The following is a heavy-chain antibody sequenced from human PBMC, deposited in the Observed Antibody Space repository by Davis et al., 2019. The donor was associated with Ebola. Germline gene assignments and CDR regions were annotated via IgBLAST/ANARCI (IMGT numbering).Heavy chain of an antibody. V-gene: IGHV3-33*06. D-gene: IGHD3-10*01. CDR2: IWYDGSNK. J-gene: IGHJ4*02. CDR1: GFTFSSYG. Sequence: GESLKISCAASGFTFSSYGMHWVRQAPGKGLEWLAVIWYDGSNKYYADSVKGRFTISRDNSKNTLYLQMNSLRAEDTAVYYCAKDLEVQGVIYDYWGQGTLVTVSS. CDR3: AKDLEVQGVIYDY.